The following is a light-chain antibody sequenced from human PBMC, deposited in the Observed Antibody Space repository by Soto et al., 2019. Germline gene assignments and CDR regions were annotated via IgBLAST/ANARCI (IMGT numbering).Light chain of an antibody. CDR3: SSYTSSSFYV. CDR2: EVS. V-gene: IGLV2-18*02. Sequence: QSALTQPPSVSGSPGQSVTISCTGTSSDVGSYNRVSWYQQPPGTAPKLMIYEVSNRPSGVPDRFSGSKSGNTASLTISGLQAEDEADYYCSSYTSSSFYVFGTGTQLTVL. CDR1: SSDVGSYNR. J-gene: IGLJ1*01.